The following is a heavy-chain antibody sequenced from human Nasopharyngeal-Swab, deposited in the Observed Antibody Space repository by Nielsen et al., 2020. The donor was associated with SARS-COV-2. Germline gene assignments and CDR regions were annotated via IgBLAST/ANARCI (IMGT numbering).Heavy chain of an antibody. CDR3: AREVAGGLVDS. CDR2: FSYSVIT. V-gene: IGHV4-59*12. D-gene: IGHD1-26*01. CDR1: GDSISRYY. Sequence: SETLSLTCTVSGDSISRYYWGWIRQPPGKGLEWIGDFSYSVITHYNASLKSRVTISLDTSKNQFSLKLSSVTAADTGVYYCAREVAGGLVDSWGQGILVTVSS. J-gene: IGHJ4*02.